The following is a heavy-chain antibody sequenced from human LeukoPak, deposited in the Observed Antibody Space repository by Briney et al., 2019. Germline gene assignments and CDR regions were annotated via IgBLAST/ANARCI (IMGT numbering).Heavy chain of an antibody. CDR2: ISGSGGST. D-gene: IGHD6-19*01. Sequence: PGGSRRLSCAASGFTFSSYAMSWVRQAPGKGLEWVSAISGSGGSTYYADSVKGRFTISRDNSKNTLYLQMNSLRAEDTAVYYCAKDPYSSGSNWFDPWGQGTLVTASS. CDR1: GFTFSSYA. V-gene: IGHV3-23*01. J-gene: IGHJ5*02. CDR3: AKDPYSSGSNWFDP.